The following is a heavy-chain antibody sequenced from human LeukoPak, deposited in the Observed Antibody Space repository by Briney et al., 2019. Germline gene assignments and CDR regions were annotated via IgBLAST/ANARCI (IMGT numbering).Heavy chain of an antibody. V-gene: IGHV4-59*11. Sequence: SETLSLTCTVSGGSISSHYWSWIRQPPGKGLEWIGYIYYSGSTNYNPSLKSRVTISVDTSKNQFSLKLSSVTAADTAVYYCARVCSTSRRDAFDIWGQGTMVTVSS. CDR1: GGSISSHY. CDR3: ARVCSTSRRDAFDI. D-gene: IGHD2-2*01. CDR2: IYYSGST. J-gene: IGHJ3*02.